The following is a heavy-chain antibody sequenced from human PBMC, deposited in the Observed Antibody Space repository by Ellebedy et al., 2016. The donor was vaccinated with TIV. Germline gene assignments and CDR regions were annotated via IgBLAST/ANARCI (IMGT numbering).Heavy chain of an antibody. CDR1: GYTFTSFG. Sequence: AASVKVSCNASGYTFTSFGLSWVRQAPGQGLEWMGWISTYNGDTKYAQKVQGRVTLTSDTPTSTAYMELKSLRSDDTAVYYCVHTGDRGIWGQGTMVTVSS. CDR2: ISTYNGDT. CDR3: VHTGDRGI. V-gene: IGHV1-18*01. D-gene: IGHD7-27*01. J-gene: IGHJ3*02.